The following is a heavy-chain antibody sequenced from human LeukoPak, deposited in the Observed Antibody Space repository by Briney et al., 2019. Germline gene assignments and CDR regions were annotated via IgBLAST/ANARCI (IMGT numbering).Heavy chain of an antibody. J-gene: IGHJ6*02. CDR2: INHSGST. D-gene: IGHD6-13*01. CDR1: GGSFSGYY. CDR3: ARGGVAAAGRYNYGMDV. Sequence: SETLSLTCAVYGGSFSGYYWSWIRQPPGKGLEWIGEINHSGSTNYNPSLKSRVTISVGTSKNQFSLKLSSVTAADTAVYYCARGGVAAAGRYNYGMDVWGQGTTVTVSS. V-gene: IGHV4-34*01.